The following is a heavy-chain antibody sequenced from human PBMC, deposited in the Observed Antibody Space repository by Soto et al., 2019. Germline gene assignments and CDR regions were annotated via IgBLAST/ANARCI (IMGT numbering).Heavy chain of an antibody. CDR1: VFTFSSYG. J-gene: IGHJ4*02. Sequence: GSLRLSCAASVFTFSSYGMHWVRQAPGKGLEWVAVISYDGSNKYYADSVKGRFTISRDNSKNTLYLQMNSLRAEDTAVYYCAKVCVIAARLSYFDYWGQGTLVTVSS. D-gene: IGHD6-6*01. CDR3: AKVCVIAARLSYFDY. CDR2: ISYDGSNK. V-gene: IGHV3-30*18.